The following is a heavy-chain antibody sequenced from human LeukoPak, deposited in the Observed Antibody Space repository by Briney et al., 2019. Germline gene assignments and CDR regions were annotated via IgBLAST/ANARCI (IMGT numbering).Heavy chain of an antibody. Sequence: PSQTLSLTCTVSGGSISSGDYYWSWIRQPPGKGLEWIGYIYYSGSTYYNPSLKSRVTISVDTSKNQFSLKLSSVTAADTAVYYCARTIGYYGSGRRGNAFDIWGQGTMVTVSS. J-gene: IGHJ3*02. V-gene: IGHV4-30-4*08. CDR2: IYYSGST. D-gene: IGHD3-10*01. CDR3: ARTIGYYGSGRRGNAFDI. CDR1: GGSISSGDYY.